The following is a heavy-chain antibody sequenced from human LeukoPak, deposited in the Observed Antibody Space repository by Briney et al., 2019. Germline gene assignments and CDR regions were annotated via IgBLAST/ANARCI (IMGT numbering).Heavy chain of an antibody. V-gene: IGHV3-30*04. Sequence: PGRSLRLSCATSGFTFIDYTMHWVRLAPGEGPEWVALVSSDGGDEQYAASVKGRFTISRDDSKNTVYLDMNTLKDEDTAVYYCARAHSASWYAAYWGHGTRVTVSS. D-gene: IGHD6-13*01. CDR2: VSSDGGDE. J-gene: IGHJ4*03. CDR1: GFTFIDYT. CDR3: ARAHSASWYAAY.